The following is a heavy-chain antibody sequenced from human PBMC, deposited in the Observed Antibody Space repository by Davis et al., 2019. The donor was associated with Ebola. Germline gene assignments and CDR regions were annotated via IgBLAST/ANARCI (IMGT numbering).Heavy chain of an antibody. V-gene: IGHV3-23*01. J-gene: IGHJ4*02. CDR3: AKGTYSSS. Sequence: GESLKISCAASGFTFSSYAMHWVRQAPGKGLEWVSAISGSGGSTYYADSVKGRFTISRDNSKNTLYLQMNSLRAKDTAVYYCAKGTYSSSWGQGTLVTVSS. CDR2: ISGSGGST. CDR1: GFTFSSYA. D-gene: IGHD6-13*01.